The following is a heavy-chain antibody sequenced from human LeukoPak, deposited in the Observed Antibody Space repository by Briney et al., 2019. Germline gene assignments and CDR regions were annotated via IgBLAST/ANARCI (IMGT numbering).Heavy chain of an antibody. CDR3: ARTNYDSSGYYFPDAFDI. J-gene: IGHJ3*02. CDR2: ISAYNGNT. D-gene: IGHD3-22*01. Sequence: ASVKVSCKASGYTFTSYGISWVRQAPGQGLEWMGWISAYNGNTNYAQKLQGRVTMTTDTSTSTAYMELRSLRSDDTAVYYCARTNYDSSGYYFPDAFDIWGQGTMVTVSS. V-gene: IGHV1-18*01. CDR1: GYTFTSYG.